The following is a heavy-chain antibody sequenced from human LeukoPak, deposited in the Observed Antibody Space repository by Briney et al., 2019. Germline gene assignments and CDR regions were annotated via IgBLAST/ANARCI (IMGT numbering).Heavy chain of an antibody. J-gene: IGHJ4*02. V-gene: IGHV3-21*05. CDR3: ARDPYYGSGNLHDY. CDR2: ISSSSSYT. D-gene: IGHD3-10*01. CDR1: GLTLSSYE. Sequence: KAGGSLRLSCAASGLTLSSYEMNWVRQAPGKGLEWVSYISSSSSYTNYADSVKGRFTISRDNAKNSLYLQMNSLRAEDTAVYYCARDPYYGSGNLHDYWGQGTLVTVSS.